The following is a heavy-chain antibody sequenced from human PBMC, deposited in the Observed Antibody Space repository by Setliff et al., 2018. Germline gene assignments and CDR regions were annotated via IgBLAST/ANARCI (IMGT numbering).Heavy chain of an antibody. CDR1: GGFSTHA. D-gene: IGHD6-19*01. CDR3: ASVLIRRVAVAGKSQFDY. Sequence: ASVKVSCKASGGFSTHAISWVRQVPGQGLEWMGGIIPILGTTDYAQNFQGRVTITTDESTSSAYLEMSNLRSEDTAVYYCASVLIRRVAVAGKSQFDYWGQGTLVTVSS. V-gene: IGHV1-69*05. CDR2: IIPILGTT. J-gene: IGHJ4*01.